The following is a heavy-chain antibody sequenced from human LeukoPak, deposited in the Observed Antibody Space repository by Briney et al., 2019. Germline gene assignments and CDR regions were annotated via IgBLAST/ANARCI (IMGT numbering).Heavy chain of an antibody. Sequence: PSETLSLTCTVSGCSISSSDSYSGWIRQPPGKGLEWIGNIYYSGTTYTNPSLNSPSTISVDTSKNPFSLKLSSVTAAGTAMYYCARPHSGTVNASTYGVIDYWGQGHLVTVSS. V-gene: IGHV4-39*07. J-gene: IGHJ4*02. CDR3: ARPHSGTVNASTYGVIDY. CDR1: GCSISSSDSY. CDR2: IYYSGTT. D-gene: IGHD2-8*01.